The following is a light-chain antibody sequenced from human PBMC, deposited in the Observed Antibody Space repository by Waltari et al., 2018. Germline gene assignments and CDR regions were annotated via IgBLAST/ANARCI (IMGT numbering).Light chain of an antibody. J-gene: IGLJ3*02. Sequence: QSALTQPASVSGSPGQSITISCTGTSSDIGGYNLVSWYQHHPGKAPKIIIYEGNKRPSGGSYRFSGSKSGNAASLTISGLHTEDEADYYCCSYAGIGTLTFGGGTRVTVL. CDR2: EGN. CDR3: CSYAGIGTLT. V-gene: IGLV2-23*01. CDR1: SSDIGGYNL.